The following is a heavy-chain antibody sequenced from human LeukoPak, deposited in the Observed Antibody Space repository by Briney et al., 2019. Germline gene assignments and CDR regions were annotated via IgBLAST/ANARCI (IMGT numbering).Heavy chain of an antibody. D-gene: IGHD4-17*01. CDR3: ARANGDYGLFDY. Sequence: GRSLRLSCAASAFTFSTYGMHWVRQAPGKGLEWVAVIWPDGSNKYYADSVKGRSTISRDNSKNTLYLQMISLRAEDTAMYYCARANGDYGLFDYWGQGTLVTVSS. CDR1: AFTFSTYG. J-gene: IGHJ4*02. CDR2: IWPDGSNK. V-gene: IGHV3-33*01.